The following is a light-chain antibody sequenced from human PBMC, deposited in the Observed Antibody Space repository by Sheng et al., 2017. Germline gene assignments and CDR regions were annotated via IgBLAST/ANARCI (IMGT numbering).Light chain of an antibody. CDR3: QQTYSTPGS. J-gene: IGKJ3*01. CDR2: GAS. V-gene: IGKV1-39*01. CDR1: QDISDY. Sequence: DIQMTQSPSSLSASVGDRVTITCQASQDISDYLSWYHQEPGKAPKFLIYGASNVETGVPSRFSGSGSGTDFTLTISTLQPEDFATYYCQQTYSTPGSFGPGTKVD.